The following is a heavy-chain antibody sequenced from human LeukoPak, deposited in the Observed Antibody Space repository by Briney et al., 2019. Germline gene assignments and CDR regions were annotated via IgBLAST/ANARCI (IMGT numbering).Heavy chain of an antibody. CDR1: GGSISSYY. CDR3: SRGVYGSGDY. J-gene: IGHJ4*02. D-gene: IGHD3-10*01. V-gene: IGHV4-4*07. CDR2: IYSSGST. Sequence: SETLSLTCTASGGSISSYYWSWIRQPAGKGLEWIGRIYSSGSTNYNPSLKSRVTMSVDTSKNQFSLKLSPVTAAATAVYFWSRGVYGSGDYWGQGTLVTVSS.